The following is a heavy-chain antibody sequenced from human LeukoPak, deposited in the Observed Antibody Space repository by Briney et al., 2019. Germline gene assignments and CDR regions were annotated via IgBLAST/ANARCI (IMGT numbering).Heavy chain of an antibody. D-gene: IGHD2-15*01. CDR2: FDPEDGET. J-gene: IGHJ4*02. CDR1: RYTPPELS. Sequence: APAKVSRKVSRYTPPELSTHWVRQATGKGVEWRGVFDPEDGETIYAQKFQGRVTMTEDTSTDTAYMELSSLRSEDTAVYYCATGPCSGGSCYFDYWGQGTLVTVSS. V-gene: IGHV1-24*01. CDR3: ATGPCSGGSCYFDY.